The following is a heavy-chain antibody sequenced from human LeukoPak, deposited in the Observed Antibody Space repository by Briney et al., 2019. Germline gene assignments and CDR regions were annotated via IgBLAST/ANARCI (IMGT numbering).Heavy chain of an antibody. CDR2: IKTDGSST. V-gene: IGHV3-74*01. D-gene: IGHD6-13*01. CDR3: ARVGALSSSWLLY. Sequence: GGSLRLSCAASGFTFSSYWMHWVRQAPGKGLVWVSRIKTDGSSTSYVDSVKGRFTISRDNAKNTLYLQMNSLRAEDTAVYFCARVGALSSSWLLYWGQGTLVTVSS. J-gene: IGHJ4*02. CDR1: GFTFSSYW.